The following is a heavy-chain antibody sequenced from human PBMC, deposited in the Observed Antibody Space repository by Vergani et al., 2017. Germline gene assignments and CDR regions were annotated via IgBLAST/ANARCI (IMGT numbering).Heavy chain of an antibody. Sequence: GESLKISCEGSGYSFPSYWSGWVRQKPGKGLEWMGIIYPGDSDVRSSPSFQGQVTISADKSINTAYLEWSSLKVSDSAMYFCARHSTGETGRGFDPWGQGTQVTVSS. CDR1: GYSFPSYW. CDR2: IYPGDSDV. V-gene: IGHV5-51*01. J-gene: IGHJ5*02. CDR3: ARHSTGETGRGFDP. D-gene: IGHD1-1*01.